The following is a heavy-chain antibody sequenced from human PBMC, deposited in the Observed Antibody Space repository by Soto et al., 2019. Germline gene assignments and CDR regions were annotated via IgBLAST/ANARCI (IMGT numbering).Heavy chain of an antibody. D-gene: IGHD6-6*01. J-gene: IGHJ1*01. Sequence: GGSLRLSCKGSGYSFTSYWIGWVRQMPGKGLEWMGIIYPGDSDTRYSPSFQGQVTISADKSISTAYLQWSSLKASDTAMYYCAFGEYSSSSVYFQHWGQGTLVTVSS. CDR1: GYSFTSYW. V-gene: IGHV5-51*01. CDR2: IYPGDSDT. CDR3: AFGEYSSSSVYFQH.